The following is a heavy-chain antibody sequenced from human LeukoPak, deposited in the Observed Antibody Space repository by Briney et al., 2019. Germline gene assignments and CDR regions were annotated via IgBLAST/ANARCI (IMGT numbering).Heavy chain of an antibody. CDR3: AKAGIVGPTTNFDY. V-gene: IGHV3-23*01. Sequence: PGGSLRLSCAASGFPFRNYAMSWVRQAPGKGLEWVSGISDSAEKTYYADSVKGRFTISRDNSKNTLYLQMNSLRAEDTAVYYCAKAGIVGPTTNFDYWGQGTLVTVSS. D-gene: IGHD1-26*01. CDR1: GFPFRNYA. CDR2: ISDSAEKT. J-gene: IGHJ4*02.